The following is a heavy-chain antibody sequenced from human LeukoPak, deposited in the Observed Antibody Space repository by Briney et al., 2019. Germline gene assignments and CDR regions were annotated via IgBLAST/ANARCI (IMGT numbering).Heavy chain of an antibody. CDR2: ISGSGGST. CDR1: GFTFSSYA. D-gene: IGHD4-23*01. Sequence: GGSLRLSCAASGFTFSSYAMSWVRQAPGKGLEWVSAISGSGGSTYYADSVKGRFTISRDNSKNTLYLQMNSLRAEDTAVYYCAKDSGHYGGNSAWFDPWGQGTLVTVSS. J-gene: IGHJ5*02. V-gene: IGHV3-23*01. CDR3: AKDSGHYGGNSAWFDP.